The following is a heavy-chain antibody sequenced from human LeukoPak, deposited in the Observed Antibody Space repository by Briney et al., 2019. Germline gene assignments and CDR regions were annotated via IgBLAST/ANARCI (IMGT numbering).Heavy chain of an antibody. D-gene: IGHD4-23*01. J-gene: IGHJ4*02. V-gene: IGHV1-2*02. Sequence: ASVKVSCKASGYTFTDYYMHWMRRAPGQGLEWMGWINPNSGGTNYAHNFQGRVTMTRDTSISTAYVELSRLRFDDTAVYYCARGRSGGADYWGQGALVTVSA. CDR2: INPNSGGT. CDR3: ARGRSGGADY. CDR1: GYTFTDYY.